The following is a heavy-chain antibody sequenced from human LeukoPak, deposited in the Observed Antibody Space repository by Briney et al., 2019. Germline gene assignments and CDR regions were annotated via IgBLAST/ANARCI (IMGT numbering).Heavy chain of an antibody. CDR1: GGSISSYY. D-gene: IGHD4-17*01. J-gene: IGHJ6*02. CDR3: AREDPQTTVPEGMDV. CDR2: IYTSGST. Sequence: SETLSLTCTVSGGSISSYYWSWIRQPPGKGLEWIGYIYTSGSTNYSPSLKSRVTISVDTSKNQFSLRLSSVTAADTAVYYCAREDPQTTVPEGMDVWGQGTTVTVSS. V-gene: IGHV4-59*01.